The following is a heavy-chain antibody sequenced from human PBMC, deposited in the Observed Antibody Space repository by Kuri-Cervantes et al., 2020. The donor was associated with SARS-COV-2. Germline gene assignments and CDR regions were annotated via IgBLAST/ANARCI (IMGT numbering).Heavy chain of an antibody. CDR1: GFTFSSYG. CDR3: ARVMKDYDFWSGYSEYQNWFDP. V-gene: IGHV3-30*02. D-gene: IGHD3-3*01. J-gene: IGHJ5*02. Sequence: GGSLKISCAASGFTFSSYGMHWVRQAPGKGLEWVAFIRYDGSNKYYADSVKGRFTISRDNSKNTLYLQMNSLRAEDTAVYYCARVMKDYDFWSGYSEYQNWFDPWGQGTLVTVSS. CDR2: IRYDGSNK.